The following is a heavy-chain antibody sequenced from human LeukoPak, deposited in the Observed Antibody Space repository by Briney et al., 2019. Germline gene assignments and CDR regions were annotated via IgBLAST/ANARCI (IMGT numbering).Heavy chain of an antibody. J-gene: IGHJ4*02. V-gene: IGHV3-64*01. CDR3: ARDSHWKYVNPRPDF. Sequence: GGSLRLSCAASGFTFSSYAMHWIRQAPGKGLEHVSAISSNGGATYYANSVKGRFTISRDNSKNTLYLQMGSLRAEDMAVYYCARDSHWKYVNPRPDFWGQGTLVTVSS. CDR2: ISSNGGAT. D-gene: IGHD1-7*01. CDR1: GFTFSSYA.